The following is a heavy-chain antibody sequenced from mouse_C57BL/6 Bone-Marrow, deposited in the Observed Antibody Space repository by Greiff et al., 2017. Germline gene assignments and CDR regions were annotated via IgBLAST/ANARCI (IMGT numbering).Heavy chain of an antibody. J-gene: IGHJ3*01. CDR3: ASGVAY. Sequence: VKLMESGAELARPGASVKLSCKASGYTFTSYGISWVKQRTGQGLEWIGEIYPRSGNTYYNEKFKGKATLTADKSSSTAYMELRSLTSEDSAVYICASGVAYWGQGTLVTVSA. V-gene: IGHV1-81*01. CDR1: GYTFTSYG. CDR2: IYPRSGNT.